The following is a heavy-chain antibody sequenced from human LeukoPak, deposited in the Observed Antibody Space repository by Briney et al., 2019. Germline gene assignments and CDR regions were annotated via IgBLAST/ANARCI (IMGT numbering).Heavy chain of an antibody. D-gene: IGHD3-10*01. Sequence: SETLSLTCTVSGGSISSSSYYWGWIRQPPGKGLEWIGSIYYSGSTYYNPSLKSRVTISVDTSKNQFSLKLSSVTAADTAVYYCARRGGRGSILDAFDIWGQGTMVTVSS. V-gene: IGHV4-39*01. CDR2: IYYSGST. CDR3: ARRGGRGSILDAFDI. J-gene: IGHJ3*02. CDR1: GGSISSSSYY.